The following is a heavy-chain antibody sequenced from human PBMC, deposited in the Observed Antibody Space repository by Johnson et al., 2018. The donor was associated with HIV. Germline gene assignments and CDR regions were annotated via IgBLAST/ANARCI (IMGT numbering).Heavy chain of an antibody. J-gene: IGHJ3*02. D-gene: IGHD6-13*01. Sequence: QVQLVESGGGVVQTGRSLRLFCAVSGFPFSTYTMHWVRQAPGRALEWVALISYDGSKKYYGDSVKGRFTISRATSKNTLYLQMNSLRTEDTAVYYCARGRKDIAAVDGLDTDAFDMWGQGTMVTVSS. CDR1: GFPFSTYT. V-gene: IGHV3-30*04. CDR2: ISYDGSKK. CDR3: ARGRKDIAAVDGLDTDAFDM.